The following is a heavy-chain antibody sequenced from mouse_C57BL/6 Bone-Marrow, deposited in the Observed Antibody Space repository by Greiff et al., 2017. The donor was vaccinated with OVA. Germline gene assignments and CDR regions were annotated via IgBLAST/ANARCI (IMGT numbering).Heavy chain of an antibody. CDR3: ARQGLLFYYAMDY. V-gene: IGHV5-15*01. Sequence: EVQGVESGGGLVQPGGSLKLSCAASGFTFSDYGMAWVRQAPRKGPEWVAFISNLAYSIYYADTVTGRFTISRENAKNTLYLEMSSLRSEDTAMYYCARQGLLFYYAMDYWGQGTSVTVSP. CDR1: GFTFSDYG. D-gene: IGHD2-3*01. J-gene: IGHJ4*01. CDR2: ISNLAYSI.